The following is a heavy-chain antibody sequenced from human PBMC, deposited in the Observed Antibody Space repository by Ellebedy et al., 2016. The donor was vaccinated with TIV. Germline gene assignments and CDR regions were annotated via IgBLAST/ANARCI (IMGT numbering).Heavy chain of an antibody. V-gene: IGHV3-7*01. CDR2: IKQDGSEK. Sequence: GGSLRLXXAASGFTFSSYWMSWVRQAPGKGLEWVANIKQDGSEKYYVDSVKGRFTISRDNAKNSLYLQMNSLRAEDTAVYYCASPDYGNDYWGQGTLVTVSS. J-gene: IGHJ4*02. CDR1: GFTFSSYW. D-gene: IGHD4-17*01. CDR3: ASPDYGNDY.